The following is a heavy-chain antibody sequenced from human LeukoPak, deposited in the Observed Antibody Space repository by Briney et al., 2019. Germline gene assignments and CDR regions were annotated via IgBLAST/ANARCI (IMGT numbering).Heavy chain of an antibody. CDR1: GFPFSNYW. D-gene: IGHD4-23*01. Sequence: GGSLRLSCAGSGFPFSNYWVARVRQAPGKGLEWVANMKEDGGEINYVDSVKGRFTISRDNAKNSLDLQMNSLRVDDTAVYYCVRDRGYSTFDYWGQGTLVIVSS. V-gene: IGHV3-7*01. CDR3: VRDRGYSTFDY. J-gene: IGHJ4*02. CDR2: MKEDGGEI.